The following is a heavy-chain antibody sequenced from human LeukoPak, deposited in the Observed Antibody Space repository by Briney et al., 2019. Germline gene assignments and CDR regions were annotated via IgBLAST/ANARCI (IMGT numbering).Heavy chain of an antibody. CDR3: ARGATRFGTLDY. D-gene: IGHD1-7*01. V-gene: IGHV7-4-1*01. CDR2: INTNTGNP. Sequence: ASVKVSYKASEYIFTSYVINWVRQAPGQGLEWMGWINTNTGNPTYAQGFAGRFVFSLDTSVRTAYLQIGSLKADDTAIYYCARGATRFGTLDYWGQGTLVNVYS. CDR1: EYIFTSYV. J-gene: IGHJ4*02.